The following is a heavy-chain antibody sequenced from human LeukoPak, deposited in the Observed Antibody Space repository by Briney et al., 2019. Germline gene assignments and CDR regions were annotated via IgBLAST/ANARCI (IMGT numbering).Heavy chain of an antibody. CDR1: GFTFSTYS. CDR2: ISSSSGYI. Sequence: GGSLRLSCAASGFTFSTYSMNWVRQAPGKGLEWVSSISSSSGYIYYADPAKGRFTISRDNAKNSLYLQMNSLRAEDTAVYYCAKQPSALAGTYEYWGQGTLVTVSS. CDR3: AKQPSALAGTYEY. D-gene: IGHD6-19*01. J-gene: IGHJ4*02. V-gene: IGHV3-21*01.